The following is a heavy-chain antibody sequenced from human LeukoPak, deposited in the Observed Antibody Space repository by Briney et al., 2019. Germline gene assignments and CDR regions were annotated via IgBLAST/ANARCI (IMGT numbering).Heavy chain of an antibody. D-gene: IGHD4-23*01. J-gene: IGHJ6*03. Sequence: GGSLRLSCAASGFTFSSYAMSWVRQAPGKGLEWVSAISGSGGSTYYADSVKGRFTISRDNSKNTLYLQMNSLRAEDTAVYYCATHPSATVVTGGNYYYYMDVWGKGTTVTVSS. CDR2: ISGSGGST. V-gene: IGHV3-23*01. CDR1: GFTFSSYA. CDR3: ATHPSATVVTGGNYYYYMDV.